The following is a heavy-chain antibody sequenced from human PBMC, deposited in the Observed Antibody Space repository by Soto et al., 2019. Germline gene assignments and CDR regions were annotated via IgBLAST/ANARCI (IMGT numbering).Heavy chain of an antibody. CDR1: GYTFTSYG. CDR2: ISAYNGST. V-gene: IGHV1-18*01. D-gene: IGHD6-19*01. J-gene: IGHJ4*02. Sequence: QVQLVQSGAEVKKPGASVKVSCKASGYTFTSYGISWVRQAPGQGLEWMGWISAYNGSTNYAQKLQGRVTMTTETSTNTAYMELRSRRPDDTGVYYCARDIAVAGQRTDYWGQGTLVTVSS. CDR3: ARDIAVAGQRTDY.